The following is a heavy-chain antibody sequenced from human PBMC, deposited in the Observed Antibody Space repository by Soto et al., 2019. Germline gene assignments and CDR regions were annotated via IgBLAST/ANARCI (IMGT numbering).Heavy chain of an antibody. D-gene: IGHD3-22*01. CDR3: ARGDYHDTSGPFSDAFDV. V-gene: IGHV3-23*01. CDR2: ISGSGGST. Sequence: GGSLRLSCAASGFTFSSYAMSWVRQAPGKGLEWVSAISGSGGSTYYADYVKGRFTISRDNSKNTLYLQMNSLRAEDTAVYYCARGDYHDTSGPFSDAFDVWGQGTMVTVSS. CDR1: GFTFSSYA. J-gene: IGHJ3*01.